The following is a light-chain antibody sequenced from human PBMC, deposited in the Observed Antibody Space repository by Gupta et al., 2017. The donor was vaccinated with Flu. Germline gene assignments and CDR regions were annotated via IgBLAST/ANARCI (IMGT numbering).Light chain of an antibody. CDR1: QSVTDF. CDR3: QQYSTYRT. V-gene: IGKV1-5*03. J-gene: IGKJ1*01. Sequence: QMTQSPSSLSASVGDRVTIACRASQSVTDFVAWYQQKPGRGPKLLIYRASTLEDGVPSRFSGTGSGTEFSLTIASLQPDDFATYFCQQYSTYRTFGQGTK. CDR2: RAS.